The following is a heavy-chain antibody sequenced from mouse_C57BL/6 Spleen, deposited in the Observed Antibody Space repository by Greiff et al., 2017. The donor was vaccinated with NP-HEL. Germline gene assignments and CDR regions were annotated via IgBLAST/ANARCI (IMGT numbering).Heavy chain of an antibody. CDR1: GYSFTSYY. Sequence: QVQLQQSGPELVKPGASVKISCKASGYSFTSYYIHWVKQRPGQGLEWIGWIYPGSGNTKYNEKFKGKATLTADTSSSTAYMQLSSLTSEDSAVYYCAREITTVVATEKRRYFDVWGTGTTVTVSS. CDR3: AREITTVVATEKRRYFDV. V-gene: IGHV1-66*01. D-gene: IGHD1-1*01. J-gene: IGHJ1*03. CDR2: IYPGSGNT.